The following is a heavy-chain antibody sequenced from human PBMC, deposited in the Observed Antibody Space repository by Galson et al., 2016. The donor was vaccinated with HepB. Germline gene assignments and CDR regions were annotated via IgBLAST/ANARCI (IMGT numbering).Heavy chain of an antibody. V-gene: IGHV3-30-3*01. D-gene: IGHD3-22*01. CDR3: ARGPRYYDTNGYFDY. CDR1: GFTFGTYA. CDR2: ISFDGTNA. Sequence: SLRLSCAPSGFTFGTYAMHWVRQAPGKGLEWLALISFDGTNAYYPDSMKGRFTISRDNSMNTLYLQMSSLRAEDTAVYYCARGPRYYDTNGYFDYWGQGILVTVSS. J-gene: IGHJ4*02.